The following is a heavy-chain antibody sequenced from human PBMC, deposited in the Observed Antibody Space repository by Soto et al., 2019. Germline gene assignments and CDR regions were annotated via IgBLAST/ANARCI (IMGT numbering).Heavy chain of an antibody. J-gene: IGHJ3*02. CDR1: GGSISSGGYS. Sequence: SETLSLTCAVSGGSISSGGYSWTWIRQPPGKGLEWIGYIYHGASTYYNPSLKSRVTISIDRSKNQFSLKLSSVTAADTAVYYWAKRYVLSVFDIGGKGKMVPVSS. V-gene: IGHV4-30-2*01. CDR2: IYHGAST. CDR3: AKRYVLSVFDI. D-gene: IGHD3-3*01.